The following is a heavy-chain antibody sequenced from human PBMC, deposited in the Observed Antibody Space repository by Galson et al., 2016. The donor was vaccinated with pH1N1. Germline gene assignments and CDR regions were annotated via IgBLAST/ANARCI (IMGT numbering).Heavy chain of an antibody. V-gene: IGHV3-7*01. D-gene: IGHD6-25*01. CDR2: INQDGSVK. CDR3: AREIAAAGSY. J-gene: IGHJ4*02. Sequence: WVRQAPGKGLEWVAIINQDGSVKYYVGPVKGRFTISRDNAKNSVYLQMNSLSAEDTAVYYCAREIAAAGSYWGQGTLVTVSS.